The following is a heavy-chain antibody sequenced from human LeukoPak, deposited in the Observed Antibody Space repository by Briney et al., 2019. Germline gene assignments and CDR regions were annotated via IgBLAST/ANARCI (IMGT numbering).Heavy chain of an antibody. CDR3: ARATPVGSGWPLDY. V-gene: IGHV3-30-3*01. CDR2: ISYDGSNK. CDR1: GFTFSSYA. Sequence: PGGSLRLSCAASGFTFSSYAMHWVRQAPGKGLEWVAVISYDGSNKYYADSVKGRFTISRDNPKNTLYLQMNSLRAEDTAVYYCARATPVGSGWPLDYWGQGTLVTVSS. J-gene: IGHJ4*02. D-gene: IGHD6-19*01.